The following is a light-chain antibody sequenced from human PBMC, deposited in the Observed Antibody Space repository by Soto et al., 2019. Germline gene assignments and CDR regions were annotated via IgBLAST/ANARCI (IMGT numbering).Light chain of an antibody. CDR3: QQYDNLPPFT. Sequence: DIQMTQSPSSLSASVGDRVTITCQATQGISNYLNCYQQKPGKAPKLLIYDASNLETGVPSRFSGFGSGTDFTFTISSLQPEDIATYYCQQYDNLPPFTFGPGTEVDIK. CDR2: DAS. CDR1: QGISNY. V-gene: IGKV1-33*01. J-gene: IGKJ3*01.